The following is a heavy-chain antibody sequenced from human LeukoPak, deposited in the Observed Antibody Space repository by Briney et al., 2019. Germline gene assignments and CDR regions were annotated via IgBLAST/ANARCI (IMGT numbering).Heavy chain of an antibody. Sequence: PSETLSLTCTVSGGSISSYYWSWIRQPPGKGLGWIGYIYYSGSTNYNPSLKSRVTISVDTSKNQFSLKLSSVTAADTAVYYCARDAYSSSQAPRYYYYYYMDVWGKGTTVTVSS. D-gene: IGHD6-6*01. J-gene: IGHJ6*03. CDR3: ARDAYSSSQAPRYYYYYYMDV. CDR2: IYYSGST. V-gene: IGHV4-59*01. CDR1: GGSISSYY.